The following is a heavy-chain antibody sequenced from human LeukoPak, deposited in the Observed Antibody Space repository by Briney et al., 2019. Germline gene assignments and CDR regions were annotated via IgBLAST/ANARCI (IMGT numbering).Heavy chain of an antibody. J-gene: IGHJ6*03. V-gene: IGHV5-51*01. CDR1: GYSFTSYW. D-gene: IGHD5-18*01. CDR3: ARLGYSYGPSGGSYSYYYMDV. CDR2: IYPGDSDT. Sequence: GESLKISCKGSGYSFTSYWIGWVRQMPGKGLEWMGIIYPGDSDTRYSPSFQGQVTISADKSISTAYLQWSSLKASDTAMYYCARLGYSYGPSGGSYSYYYMDVWGKGTTVTVSS.